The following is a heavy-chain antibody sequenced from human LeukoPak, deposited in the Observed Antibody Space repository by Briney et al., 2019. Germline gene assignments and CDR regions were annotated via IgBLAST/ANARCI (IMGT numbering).Heavy chain of an antibody. Sequence: PGRSLRLSCAASGFTFSSYGMHWVRQAPGKGLEGVAVISYDGSNKYYADSVKGRFTISRDNSKNTLYLQMNSLRAEDTAVYYCAKDWQYYYGSGSSAFYYGMDVWGQGTTVTVSS. J-gene: IGHJ6*02. CDR3: AKDWQYYYGSGSSAFYYGMDV. D-gene: IGHD3-10*01. V-gene: IGHV3-30*18. CDR2: ISYDGSNK. CDR1: GFTFSSYG.